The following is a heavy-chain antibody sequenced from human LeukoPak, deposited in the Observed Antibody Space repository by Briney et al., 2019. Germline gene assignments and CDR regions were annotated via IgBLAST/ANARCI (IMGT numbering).Heavy chain of an antibody. CDR1: GDSVSSNSAA. V-gene: IGHV6-1*01. D-gene: IGHD2-15*01. CDR3: TRGDIYFDY. J-gene: IGHJ4*02. Sequence: SQTLSLTCAISGDSVSSNSAAWSWIRQSPSRGLEWLGRTYYRSKWYNDYAVSVRSRITIDPDTSKNQFSLQLNSVTPEDTAVYYCTRGDIYFDYWGQGTLVTVSS. CDR2: TYYRSKWYN.